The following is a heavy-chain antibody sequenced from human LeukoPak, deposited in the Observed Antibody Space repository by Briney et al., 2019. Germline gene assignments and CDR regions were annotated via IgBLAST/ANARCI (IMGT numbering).Heavy chain of an antibody. V-gene: IGHV4-59*08. J-gene: IGHJ4*02. CDR2: IYYSGST. CDR1: GGSISSYY. D-gene: IGHD6-6*01. Sequence: PSETLSLTCTVSGGSISSYYWSWIRQPPGKGLEWIGYIYYSGSTNYNPSLKSRVTISVDTSKNQFSLKLSSVTAADTAVYYCARHGAYSSSFGYWGQGTLVTVSS. CDR3: ARHGAYSSSFGY.